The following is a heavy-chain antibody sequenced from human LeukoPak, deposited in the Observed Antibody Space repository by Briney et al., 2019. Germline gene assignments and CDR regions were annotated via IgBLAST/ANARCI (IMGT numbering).Heavy chain of an antibody. CDR2: ISYDGGNE. CDR1: GFIFDTYA. Sequence: GGSLRLSCTPSGFIFDTYAMHWVRQAPGKGLEWVALISYDGGNENYADSVKGRFTISRDNSKNTLFLQMDSLRADDTAVYYCARDSPFSSGWSQNFFDFWGQGTPVTVSS. CDR3: ARDSPFSSGWSQNFFDF. V-gene: IGHV3-30*14. D-gene: IGHD6-19*01. J-gene: IGHJ4*02.